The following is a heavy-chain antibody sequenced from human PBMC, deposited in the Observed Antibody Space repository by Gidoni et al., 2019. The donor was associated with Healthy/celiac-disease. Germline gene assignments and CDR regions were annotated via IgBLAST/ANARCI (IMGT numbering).Heavy chain of an antibody. J-gene: IGHJ4*02. CDR1: GFTFSSYA. CDR2: MRCSGGST. Sequence: EVQLLESGGGLVQPGRSLRLSCDASGFTFSSYAMSWVRQAPGKGLEWVSAMRCSGGSTYYAYSVKGRFTISRDNSKNTLYLQMTSLRAEDTAVYYCAKYGRDGYSIDYWGQGTLVTVSS. V-gene: IGHV3-23*01. D-gene: IGHD5-18*01. CDR3: AKYGRDGYSIDY.